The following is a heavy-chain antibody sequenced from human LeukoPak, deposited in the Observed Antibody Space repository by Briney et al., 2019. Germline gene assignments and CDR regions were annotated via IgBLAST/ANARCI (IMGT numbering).Heavy chain of an antibody. J-gene: IGHJ3*02. CDR2: TYYRSKWYN. V-gene: IGHV6-1*01. CDR3: ARDQAGYSSSWYGDAFDI. Sequence: SQTLPLTFAISGDSVSSNSAAWNWIRQSPSRGLEWLGRTYYRSKWYNDYAVSVKSRITINPDTSKNQFSLQLNSVTPEDTAVYYCARDQAGYSSSWYGDAFDIWGQGTMVTVSS. D-gene: IGHD6-13*01. CDR1: GDSVSSNSAA.